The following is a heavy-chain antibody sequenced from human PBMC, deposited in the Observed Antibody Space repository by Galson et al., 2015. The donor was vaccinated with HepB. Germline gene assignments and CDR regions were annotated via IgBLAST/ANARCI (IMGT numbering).Heavy chain of an antibody. Sequence: SLRLSCAASGFNYSSYVMSCVREAPGKGLEWVSAISGSGGSTYYADSVKGRFTISRDNSKNTLYLQMNSLRAEDTAVYYCAKVLEVYAFAPNFDYWGQGTLVTVSS. CDR1: GFNYSSYV. CDR3: AKVLEVYAFAPNFDY. J-gene: IGHJ4*02. V-gene: IGHV3-23*01. CDR2: ISGSGGST. D-gene: IGHD2-8*02.